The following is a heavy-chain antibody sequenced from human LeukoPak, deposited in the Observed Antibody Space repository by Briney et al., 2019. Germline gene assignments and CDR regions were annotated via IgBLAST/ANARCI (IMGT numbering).Heavy chain of an antibody. CDR3: ARGPKVGWLLPSWFGP. V-gene: IGHV4-59*01. CDR1: GGSISSYY. D-gene: IGHD3-22*01. J-gene: IGHJ5*02. Sequence: SETLSLTCTVSGGSISSYYWSWIRQPPGKGLEWIGYIYYSGSTNYNPSLKSRVTISVDTSKNQFSLKLSSVTAADTAVYYCARGPKVGWLLPSWFGPWGQGTLVTVSS. CDR2: IYYSGST.